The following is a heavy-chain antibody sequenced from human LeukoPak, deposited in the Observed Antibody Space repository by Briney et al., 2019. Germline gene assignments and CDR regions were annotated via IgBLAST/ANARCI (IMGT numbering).Heavy chain of an antibody. CDR3: ARSRNWNDAFDI. CDR2: ISSSSSYI. Sequence: GGSLRLSCAASGFTFSSYSMNWVRQAPGKGLEWVSSISSSSSYIYYADSVKGRFTISRDNAKNSLYLQMNSLRAEDTAVYYCARSRNWNDAFDIWGQGTMVTVSS. V-gene: IGHV3-21*01. D-gene: IGHD1-1*01. J-gene: IGHJ3*02. CDR1: GFTFSSYS.